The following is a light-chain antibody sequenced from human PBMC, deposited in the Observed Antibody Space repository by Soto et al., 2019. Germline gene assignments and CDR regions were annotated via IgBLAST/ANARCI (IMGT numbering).Light chain of an antibody. CDR1: QSISSY. J-gene: IGKJ1*01. CDR2: GAS. V-gene: IGKV1-39*01. CDR3: QQTFSTPWT. Sequence: DIQMTQSPSSLSASVGDRVTITCRASQSISSYLNWYQQKPGKAPKLLIYGASSLQSGVPSRFSGGGSGTDFTLTISSLQPDDFAAYYCQQTFSTPWTFGQGTKVEIK.